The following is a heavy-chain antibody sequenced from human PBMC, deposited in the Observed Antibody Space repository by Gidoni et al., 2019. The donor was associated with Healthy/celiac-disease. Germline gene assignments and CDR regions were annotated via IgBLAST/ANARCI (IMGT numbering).Heavy chain of an antibody. CDR2: INHGGYT. D-gene: IGHD5-18*01. Sequence: QVQLQQWGAGLLKHSETLSLTCAVYGGSFSGHYWSWIRQPPGKGLEWIGEINHGGYTNYNPSLKSRVSISVDTSKNQFSLKLTSVTAADTAVYYCASGTSMVTFDYWGQGTLVTVSS. CDR3: ASGTSMVTFDY. V-gene: IGHV4-34*01. J-gene: IGHJ4*02. CDR1: GGSFSGHY.